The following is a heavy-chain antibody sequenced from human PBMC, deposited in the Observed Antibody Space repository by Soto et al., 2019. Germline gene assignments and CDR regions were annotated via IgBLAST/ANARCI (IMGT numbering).Heavy chain of an antibody. J-gene: IGHJ6*02. Sequence: EVQLVESGGGLVQPGGSLRLSCAASGFTFSSYWMSWVRQAPGKGLEWVANIKQDGSEKYYVDSVKGRFTISRDNAKNSLYLQMNSLRAEDTAVYYCARGQWELTKDYYYGMDVWGQGTTVTVSS. CDR3: ARGQWELTKDYYYGMDV. D-gene: IGHD1-26*01. V-gene: IGHV3-7*01. CDR1: GFTFSSYW. CDR2: IKQDGSEK.